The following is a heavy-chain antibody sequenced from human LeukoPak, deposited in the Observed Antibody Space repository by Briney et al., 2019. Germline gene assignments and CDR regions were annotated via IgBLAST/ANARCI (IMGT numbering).Heavy chain of an antibody. D-gene: IGHD6-13*01. V-gene: IGHV1-18*01. Sequence: ASVKVSCKASGYTYTSYGISWVRQAPGQGLEWMGWISAYNGNTNYAQKLQGRVTMTTDTSTSTAYMELRSLRSDDTAVYYCASAAAGPYNFDYWGQGTLVTVSS. CDR1: GYTYTSYG. CDR2: ISAYNGNT. CDR3: ASAAAGPYNFDY. J-gene: IGHJ4*02.